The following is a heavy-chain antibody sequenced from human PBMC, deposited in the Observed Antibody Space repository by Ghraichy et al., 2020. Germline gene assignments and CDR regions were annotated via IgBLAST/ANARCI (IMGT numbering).Heavy chain of an antibody. CDR3: ARVHLWGDSSSTYRAVDI. D-gene: IGHD2-2*01. Sequence: GGSLRLSCTASGFTFSSYWMSWVRQAPGKGLEWVANIKQDGSEIFYVDSVKGRFTISRDNAKDSLYLQMNNLRAEDTAVYYCARVHLWGDSSSTYRAVDIWGQVTMVTVSS. CDR2: IKQDGSEI. CDR1: GFTFSSYW. V-gene: IGHV3-7*01. J-gene: IGHJ3*02.